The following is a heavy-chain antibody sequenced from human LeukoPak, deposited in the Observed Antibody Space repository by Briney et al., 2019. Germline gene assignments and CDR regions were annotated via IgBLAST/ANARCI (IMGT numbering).Heavy chain of an antibody. V-gene: IGHV1-18*01. CDR3: ARDAKFLSGSRYQAFDR. D-gene: IGHD1-26*01. CDR2: ISGYDDDT. CDR1: GYTFTDYG. J-gene: IGHJ4*02. Sequence: GASVTVSCTASGYTFTDYGVSWVRQAPGQGLEWMGWISGYDDDTRYSRGFQDRLTMTTDTSTSTAYMELSSLRSDDTAVYYCARDAKFLSGSRYQAFDRWGQGTLVTVSS.